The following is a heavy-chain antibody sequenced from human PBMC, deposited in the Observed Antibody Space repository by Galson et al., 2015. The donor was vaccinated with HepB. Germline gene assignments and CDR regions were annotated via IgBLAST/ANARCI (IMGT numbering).Heavy chain of an antibody. V-gene: IGHV3-23*01. CDR1: GFTFSSYA. J-gene: IGHJ4*02. Sequence: SLRLSCAASGFTFSSYAMGWVRQAPGKGLEWVSAISGSGGSTYYADSVKGRFTISRDNSKNTLYLQMNSLRAEDTAVYYCAKDLCSGGSCYPYYFDYWGQGTLVTVSS. CDR2: ISGSGGST. CDR3: AKDLCSGGSCYPYYFDY. D-gene: IGHD2-15*01.